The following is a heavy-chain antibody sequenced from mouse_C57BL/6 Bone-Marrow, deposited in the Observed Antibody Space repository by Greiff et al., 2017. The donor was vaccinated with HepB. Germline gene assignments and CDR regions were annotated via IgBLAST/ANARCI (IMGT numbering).Heavy chain of an antibody. CDR1: GYTFTSYG. CDR3: AKLLYWYFDV. V-gene: IGHV1-81*01. J-gene: IGHJ1*03. D-gene: IGHD1-1*01. Sequence: HSLSELARPWASVKLSCKASGYTFTSYGISWVKQRTGQGLEWIGEIYPRSGNTYYNEKFKGKATLTADKSSSTAYMELRSLTSEDSAVYFCAKLLYWYFDVWGTGTTVTVSS. CDR2: IYPRSGNT.